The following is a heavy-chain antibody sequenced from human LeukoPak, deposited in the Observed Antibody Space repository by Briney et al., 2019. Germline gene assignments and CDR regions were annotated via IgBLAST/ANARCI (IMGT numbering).Heavy chain of an antibody. D-gene: IGHD1-26*01. V-gene: IGHV5-51*03. CDR2: IYPGDSDT. J-gene: IGHJ2*01. CDR3: ARRWGWEPTPQGYWYFDL. Sequence: GESLKISCKGSGYSFTSYWIGWVRQMPGKGLEWMGIIYPGDSDTRYSPSFQGQVTISADKSISTAYLQWSSLKASDTAMYYRARRWGWEPTPQGYWYFDLWGRGTLVTVSS. CDR1: GYSFTSYW.